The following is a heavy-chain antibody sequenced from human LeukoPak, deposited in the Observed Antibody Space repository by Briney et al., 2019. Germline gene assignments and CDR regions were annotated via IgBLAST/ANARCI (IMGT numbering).Heavy chain of an antibody. CDR1: GYTFTSYY. CDR3: ARDNDGDYKGVKNGLWFDP. V-gene: IGHV1-46*01. Sequence: GASVKVSCKASGYTFTSYYMHWVRQPPAPGLESMGIINPRGGSTSYEQKFQGRVTMTRDTSTSTVYMELSSLRSQDTAVYYCARDNDGDYKGVKNGLWFDPWGQGTLVTVSS. CDR2: INPRGGST. J-gene: IGHJ5*02. D-gene: IGHD4-17*01.